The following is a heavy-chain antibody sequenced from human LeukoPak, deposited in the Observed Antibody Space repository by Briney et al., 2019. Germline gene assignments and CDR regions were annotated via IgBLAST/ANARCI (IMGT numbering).Heavy chain of an antibody. CDR2: IYYSGST. CDR3: ARIPTNAVPAAHNGFDI. Sequence: SETLSLTCTVSGGSISNSNYYWGWIRQPPRKGLEWIGNIYYSGSTYYNPSLRSRVTISVDTSKNQFSLKLSSVTAADTAVYYCARIPTNAVPAAHNGFDIWGQGTMLTVSS. J-gene: IGHJ3*02. CDR1: GGSISNSNYY. V-gene: IGHV4-39*01. D-gene: IGHD2-2*01.